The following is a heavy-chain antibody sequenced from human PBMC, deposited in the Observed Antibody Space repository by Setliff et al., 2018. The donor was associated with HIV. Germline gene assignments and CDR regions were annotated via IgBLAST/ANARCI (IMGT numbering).Heavy chain of an antibody. CDR2: INHSGST. D-gene: IGHD3-16*02. V-gene: IGHV4-34*01. CDR3: ARTFYDYVWGSYRSRTGFDY. CDR1: GGSFSGYY. J-gene: IGHJ4*02. Sequence: SETLSLTCAVYGGSFSGYYWSWIRQPPGKGLEWIGEINHSGSTNYNPSLKSRVTISVDTSKNQFSLKLSSVTAADTAVYYCARTFYDYVWGSYRSRTGFDYWGQGTLVTVSS.